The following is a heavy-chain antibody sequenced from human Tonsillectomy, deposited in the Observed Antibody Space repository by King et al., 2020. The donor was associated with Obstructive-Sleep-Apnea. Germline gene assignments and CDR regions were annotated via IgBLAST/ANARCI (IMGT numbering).Heavy chain of an antibody. CDR1: GGSISSTNW. J-gene: IGHJ6*02. Sequence: VQLQESGPGLVKPSGTLSLTCAVSGGSISSTNWWSWVRQSPGKGLRWIGEIHHSGSTNYNPSLKSRVSISVDKSKNQFSMKLSSVTAADTAVYYCARLTWRPYCYGMDVWGQGTTVTVSS. CDR2: IHHSGST. V-gene: IGHV4-4*02. CDR3: ARLTWRPYCYGMDV. D-gene: IGHD4/OR15-4a*01.